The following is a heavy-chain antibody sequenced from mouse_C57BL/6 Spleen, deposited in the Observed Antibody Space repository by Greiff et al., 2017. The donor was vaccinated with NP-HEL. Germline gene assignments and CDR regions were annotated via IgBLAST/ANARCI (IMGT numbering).Heavy chain of an antibody. CDR1: GFTFSDYY. Sequence: EVKLVESGGGLVQPGGSLKLSCAASGFTFSDYYMYWVRQTPEKRLEWVAYISNGGGSTYYPDTVKGRFTISRDNAKNTLYLQMSRLKSEGTAMYYCARLKLGRGYFDVWGTRTTVTVSS. CDR3: ARLKLGRGYFDV. CDR2: ISNGGGST. D-gene: IGHD4-1*01. V-gene: IGHV5-12*01. J-gene: IGHJ1*03.